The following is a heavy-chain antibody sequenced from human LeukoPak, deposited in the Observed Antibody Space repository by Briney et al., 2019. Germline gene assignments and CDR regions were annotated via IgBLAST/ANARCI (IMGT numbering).Heavy chain of an antibody. Sequence: ASVKVSCKASGYTFTSYGISWVRQAPGQGLEWMGWISAYNGNTNYAQKLQGRVTMTTDTSTSTAYMELRSLRSDDTAVYYCARDPGWFGELLYYYYGMDVWGQGTTVTVSS. CDR2: ISAYNGNT. D-gene: IGHD3-10*01. CDR3: ARDPGWFGELLYYYYGMDV. CDR1: GYTFTSYG. V-gene: IGHV1-18*01. J-gene: IGHJ6*02.